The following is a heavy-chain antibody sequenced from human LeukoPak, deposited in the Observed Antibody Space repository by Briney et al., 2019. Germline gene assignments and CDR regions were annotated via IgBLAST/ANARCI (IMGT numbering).Heavy chain of an antibody. CDR1: AGSISSYY. V-gene: IGHV4-59*01. Sequence: SETLSLTCTVDAGSISSYYWSWIRQPQGKGLEWIGYIYYSGSTYYNHSLKSGVTISVDTSKNQFSLKLTSVTAADTAVYYGARTTEGGYTYGYVYYYYMDDWGKGTTVTISS. CDR3: ARTTEGGYTYGYVYYYYMDD. J-gene: IGHJ6*03. D-gene: IGHD5-18*01. CDR2: IYYSGST.